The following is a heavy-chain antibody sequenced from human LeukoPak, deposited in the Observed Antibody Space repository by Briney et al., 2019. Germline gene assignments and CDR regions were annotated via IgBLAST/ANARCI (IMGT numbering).Heavy chain of an antibody. CDR1: GFTFRSYA. Sequence: GGSLRLSCAASGFTFRSYAMSWVRQAPGKGLEWVSAISYREGRTYYADSVKGRFTISRDNSKNTLYLQMNSLRPQDTAVYYCVKEADSSGWFDYWGQGTLVTVSS. J-gene: IGHJ4*02. CDR3: VKEADSSGWFDY. V-gene: IGHV3-23*01. CDR2: ISYREGRT. D-gene: IGHD3-22*01.